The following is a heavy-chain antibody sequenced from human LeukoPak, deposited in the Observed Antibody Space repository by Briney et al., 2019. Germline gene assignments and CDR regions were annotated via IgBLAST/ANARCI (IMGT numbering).Heavy chain of an antibody. CDR3: AKDTLRKLGLRPYYFDY. CDR2: ISGSGGST. D-gene: IGHD1-7*01. Sequence: PGGSLRLSCAASGFTFSSYAMSWVRQAPGKGLEWVSAISGSGGSTYYADSVKGRFTISRDNSKNTLYLQMNSLRAEDTAVYYCAKDTLRKLGLRPYYFDYWGQGTLVTVSS. V-gene: IGHV3-23*01. J-gene: IGHJ4*02. CDR1: GFTFSSYA.